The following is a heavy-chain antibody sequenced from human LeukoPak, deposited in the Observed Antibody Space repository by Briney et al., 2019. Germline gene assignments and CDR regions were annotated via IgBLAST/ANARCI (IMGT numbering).Heavy chain of an antibody. Sequence: GGSLRLSCAASGFTFSSYAMSWVRQAPGKGLEWVSAISGSGGSTYYADSVKGRFTISRDNSKNTLYLQMNSLKTEDTAVYYCTTASMYYYDSSGQFYYYYGMDVWGQGTTVTVSS. J-gene: IGHJ6*02. D-gene: IGHD3-22*01. CDR2: ISGSGGST. CDR3: TTASMYYYDSSGQFYYYYGMDV. CDR1: GFTFSSYA. V-gene: IGHV3-23*01.